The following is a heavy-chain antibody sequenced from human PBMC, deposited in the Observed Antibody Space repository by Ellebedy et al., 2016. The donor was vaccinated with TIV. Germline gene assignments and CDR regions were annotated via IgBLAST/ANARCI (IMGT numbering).Heavy chain of an antibody. D-gene: IGHD4-23*01. J-gene: IGHJ4*02. CDR2: ISASGNTK. CDR1: EFTSNTFA. Sequence: GESLKISCAASEFTSNTFAMNWVRQAPGKGLEWVSTISASGNTKKYADSVTGRFTITKDNSKNTLYLEMNSLRTNDTAIYYCAKMSWYGGFDYWGQGSLVAVSS. V-gene: IGHV3-23*01. CDR3: AKMSWYGGFDY.